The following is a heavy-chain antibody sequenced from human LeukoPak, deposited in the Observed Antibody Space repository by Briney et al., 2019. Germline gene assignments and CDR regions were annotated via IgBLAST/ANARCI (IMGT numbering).Heavy chain of an antibody. CDR1: EFTFSSYW. V-gene: IGHV3-7*01. CDR3: ARLGARQMLEY. CDR2: TKQDGGQI. J-gene: IGHJ4*02. D-gene: IGHD4-17*01. Sequence: PGGSLRLSRAASEFTFSSYWMSWVRQAPGKGLEWVANTKQDGGQIYYLESVKGRFTVSRDNAKNSLYLQMNSLRAEDTAVYYCARLGARQMLEYWGQGTLVTVSS.